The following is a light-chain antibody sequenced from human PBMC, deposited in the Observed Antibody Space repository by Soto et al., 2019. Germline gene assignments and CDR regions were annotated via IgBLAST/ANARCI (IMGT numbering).Light chain of an antibody. CDR1: QSISNW. V-gene: IGKV1-5*03. Sequence: DIQMTQSPSTLSGSVGDRVTITCRASQSISNWLAWYQQKPGKAPKLLIYKASSLESGVPSRFSGTGSGTDFTLTISTLEPEDFAVYYCQQCSNWPTFGGGTKVDIK. J-gene: IGKJ4*01. CDR3: QQCSNWPT. CDR2: KAS.